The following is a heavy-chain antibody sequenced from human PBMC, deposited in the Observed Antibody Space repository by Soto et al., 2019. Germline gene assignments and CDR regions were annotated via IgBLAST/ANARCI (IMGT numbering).Heavy chain of an antibody. J-gene: IGHJ4*02. V-gene: IGHV4-59*01. D-gene: IGHD2-8*01. CDR2: IYYSGST. CDR1: GGSISSYY. Sequence: PSETLSLTCTVSGGSISSYYWSWIRQPPGKGLEWIGYIYYSGSTNYNPSLKSRVTISVDTSKNQFSLKLSSVTAADTAVYYCAREGGRTNGVCYEAFDYWGQGTLVTVSS. CDR3: AREGGRTNGVCYEAFDY.